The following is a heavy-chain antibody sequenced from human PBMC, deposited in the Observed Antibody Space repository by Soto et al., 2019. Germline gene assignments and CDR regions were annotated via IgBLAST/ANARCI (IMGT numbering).Heavy chain of an antibody. CDR3: ARDKVTTNYYYGMDV. CDR1: GFTFSSYD. J-gene: IGHJ6*02. Sequence: PGGSLRLSCAASGFTFSSYDMHWVRQATGKGLEWVSAIGTAGDTYYPGSVKGRFTISRENAKNSLYLQMNSLRAEDTAVYYCARDKVTTNYYYGMDVWGQGTTVTVSS. CDR2: IGTAGDT. V-gene: IGHV3-13*01. D-gene: IGHD2-21*02.